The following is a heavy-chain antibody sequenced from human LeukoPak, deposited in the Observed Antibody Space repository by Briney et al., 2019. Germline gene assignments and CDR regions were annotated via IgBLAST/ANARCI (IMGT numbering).Heavy chain of an antibody. V-gene: IGHV1-2*02. CDR1: GYTFNSYY. Sequence: EASVKVSCKSSGYTFNSYYMHWVRQAPGQGLEWVGWINPNNGGTKYAQNFQGRVTMTRDTSISTAYMELDRLRFDDTAVYYCARDSGEVPDYWGQGTLVTVSS. J-gene: IGHJ4*02. CDR3: ARDSGEVPDY. D-gene: IGHD3-10*01. CDR2: INPNNGGT.